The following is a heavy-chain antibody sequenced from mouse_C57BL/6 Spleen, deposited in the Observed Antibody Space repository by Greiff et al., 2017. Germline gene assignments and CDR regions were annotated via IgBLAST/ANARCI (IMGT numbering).Heavy chain of an antibody. CDR3: SGCFYGSSYDNCDFGV. D-gene: IGHD1-1*01. Sequence: DVHLVESGGGLVKPGGSLKLSCAASGFTFSDYGMHWVRQAPEKGLEWVAYISSGSSTIYYADTVKGRFTISRDNAKNTLFLQMTSLRTEDTAVYYWSGCFYGSSYDNCDFGVWGTGTTVTVS. CDR2: ISSGSSTI. J-gene: IGHJ1*03. V-gene: IGHV5-17*01. CDR1: GFTFSDYG.